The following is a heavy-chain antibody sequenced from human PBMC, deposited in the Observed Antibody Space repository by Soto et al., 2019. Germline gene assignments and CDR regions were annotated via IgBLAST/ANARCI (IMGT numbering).Heavy chain of an antibody. CDR3: ASSLAAAKNYYYYMDV. J-gene: IGHJ6*03. D-gene: IGHD6-13*01. CDR1: GYTFTSYA. V-gene: IGHV1-3*01. CDR2: INAGNGNT. Sequence: QVPLVQSGAEVKKPGASVKVSCKASGYTFTSYAMHWVRQAPGQRLEWMGWINAGNGNTKYSQKFQGRVTITRDTSACTAYMELSSLRSEDTAVYYCASSLAAAKNYYYYMDVWGKGTTVTVSS.